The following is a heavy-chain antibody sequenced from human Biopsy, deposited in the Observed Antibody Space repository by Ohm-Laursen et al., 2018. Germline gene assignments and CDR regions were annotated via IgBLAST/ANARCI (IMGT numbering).Heavy chain of an antibody. D-gene: IGHD1-26*01. CDR2: IYYSGST. CDR1: GDSVSSGSFY. V-gene: IGHV4-61*01. J-gene: IGHJ4*02. Sequence: PGTLSLTCTVSGDSVSSGSFYWTWIRQPPGQGLEYIGYIYYSGSTNYNPSLRSRVTISVDRSKNQFSLELSSVTAADTAVYYCARVGAGAPSIDYFDYWGQGALVTVSS. CDR3: ARVGAGAPSIDYFDY.